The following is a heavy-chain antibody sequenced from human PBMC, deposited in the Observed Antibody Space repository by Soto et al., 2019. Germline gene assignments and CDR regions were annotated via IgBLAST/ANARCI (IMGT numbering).Heavy chain of an antibody. Sequence: LCGGSISSGGYYWSWIRQHPGKGLEWIGYIYYSGSTYYNPSLKSRVTISVDTSKNQFSLKLSSVTAADTAVYYCARRLSNWFDPWGQGTLVTVSS. CDR3: ARRLSNWFDP. CDR1: GGSISSGGYY. CDR2: IYYSGST. V-gene: IGHV4-31*02. J-gene: IGHJ5*02.